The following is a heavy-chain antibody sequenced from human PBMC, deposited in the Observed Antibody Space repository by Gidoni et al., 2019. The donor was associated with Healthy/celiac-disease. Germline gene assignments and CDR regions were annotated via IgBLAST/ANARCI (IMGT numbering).Heavy chain of an antibody. CDR2: IYTSGST. CDR1: GGSISSGSYY. Sequence: QVQLQESGPGLVKPSQTLSLTCTVSGGSISSGSYYWSWIRQPAGKGLEWIGRIYTSGSTNHNPSLKSRVTISVDTSKNQFSLKLSSVTAADTAVYYCARVGAYYYDSSGYQRFGWYFDLWGRGTLVTVSS. V-gene: IGHV4-61*02. CDR3: ARVGAYYYDSSGYQRFGWYFDL. J-gene: IGHJ2*01. D-gene: IGHD3-22*01.